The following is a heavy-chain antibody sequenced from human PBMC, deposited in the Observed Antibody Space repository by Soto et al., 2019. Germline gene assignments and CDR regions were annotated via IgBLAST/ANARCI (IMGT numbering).Heavy chain of an antibody. J-gene: IGHJ3*02. CDR1: GFTFSSYG. CDR2: IWYDGSNK. CDR3: ARSFGWQLDDSYDAFDI. Sequence: GGSLRLSCAASGFTFSSYGMHWVRQAPGKGLEWVAVIWYDGSNKYYADSVKGRFTISRDNSKNTLYLQMNSLRAEDTAVYYCARSFGWQLDDSYDAFDIWGQGTMVTVSS. V-gene: IGHV3-33*01. D-gene: IGHD6-6*01.